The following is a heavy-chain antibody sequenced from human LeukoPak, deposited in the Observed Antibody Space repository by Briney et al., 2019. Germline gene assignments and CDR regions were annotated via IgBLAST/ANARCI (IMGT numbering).Heavy chain of an antibody. CDR2: ISWNSGSI. V-gene: IGHV3-9*01. CDR1: GFTFSSYA. CDR3: AKDLGSSGWYFDY. Sequence: PGGSLRLSCAASGFTFSSYAMSWVRQAPGKGLEWVSGISWNSGSIGYADSVKGRFTISRDNAKNSLYLQMNSLRAEDTALYYCAKDLGSSGWYFDYWGQGTPVTVSS. D-gene: IGHD6-19*01. J-gene: IGHJ4*02.